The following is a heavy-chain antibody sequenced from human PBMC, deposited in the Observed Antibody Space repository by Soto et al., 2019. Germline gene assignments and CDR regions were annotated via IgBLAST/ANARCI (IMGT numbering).Heavy chain of an antibody. J-gene: IGHJ6*02. D-gene: IGHD6-6*01. CDR2: IYYSGST. V-gene: IGHV4-31*03. CDR3: ARDHIAARHYGMDV. Sequence: SETLSLTCTVSGGSISSGGYYWSWIRQHPGKGLEWVGYIYYSGSTYYNPSLKSRVTISVDTSKNQFSLKLSSVTAADTAVYYCARDHIAARHYGMDVWGQGTTVTVSS. CDR1: GGSISSGGYY.